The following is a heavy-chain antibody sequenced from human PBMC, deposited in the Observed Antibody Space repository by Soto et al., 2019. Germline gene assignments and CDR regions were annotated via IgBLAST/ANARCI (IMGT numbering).Heavy chain of an antibody. CDR3: ARSSPRDGYSYGHFDY. Sequence: QVQLQESGPGLVKPSQTLSLTCTVSGGSISSGGYYWSWIRQHPGKGLEWIGYIYYSGSTYYNPSLKSRVTISADTSKNQFSLKLSSVTAADTAVYYCARSSPRDGYSYGHFDYWGQGTLVTVSS. V-gene: IGHV4-31*03. J-gene: IGHJ4*02. CDR2: IYYSGST. D-gene: IGHD5-18*01. CDR1: GGSISSGGYY.